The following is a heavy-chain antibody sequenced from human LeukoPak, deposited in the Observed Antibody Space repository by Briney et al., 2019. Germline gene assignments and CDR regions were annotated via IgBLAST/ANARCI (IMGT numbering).Heavy chain of an antibody. CDR3: ARVSAEHWYFDL. CDR2: IYYSGST. CDR1: GGSISSYY. Sequence: PSETLSLTCTVSGGSISSYYWSWIRQPPGKRLEWIGYIYYSGSTNYNPSLKSRVTISVDTSKNQFSLKLSSVTAADTAVYYCARVSAEHWYFDLWGRGTLVTVSS. V-gene: IGHV4-59*01. J-gene: IGHJ2*01.